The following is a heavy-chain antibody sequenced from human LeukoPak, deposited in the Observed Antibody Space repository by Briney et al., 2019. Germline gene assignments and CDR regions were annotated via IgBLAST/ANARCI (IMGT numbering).Heavy chain of an antibody. J-gene: IGHJ4*02. CDR1: GFTFSTYA. CDR3: AKDGGY. Sequence: PGGSLRLSCAASGFTFSTYAMIWVRQAPGKGLEWVSAISNTGDNTYYADSVKGRFSISRDNSKNMVYLQMSGLRAEDTAVYYCAKDGGYWGQGTLVTVSS. V-gene: IGHV3-23*01. CDR2: ISNTGDNT. D-gene: IGHD3-3*01.